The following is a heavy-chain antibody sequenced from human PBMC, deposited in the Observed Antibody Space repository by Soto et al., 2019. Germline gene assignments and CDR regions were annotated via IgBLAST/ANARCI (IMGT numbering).Heavy chain of an antibody. CDR2: INPDGSAT. CDR3: GRGGSDSPMAPGY. CDR1: GFTFSSYW. V-gene: IGHV3-74*01. J-gene: IGHJ4*02. D-gene: IGHD5-18*01. Sequence: GGSLRLSCAASGFTFSSYWMHWVRQSPGKGLVWVSRINPDGSATNYADSVKGRFTISRDNAKNTLYLQMNSLRAEDTAVFYCGRGGSDSPMAPGYWGQGTLVTVSS.